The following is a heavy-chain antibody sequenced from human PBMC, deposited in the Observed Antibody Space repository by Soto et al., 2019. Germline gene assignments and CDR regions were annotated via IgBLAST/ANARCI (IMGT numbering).Heavy chain of an antibody. D-gene: IGHD2-21*02. CDR3: ARMTSSGYYYGMDV. V-gene: IGHV1-69*13. Sequence: SVKVSCKASGGTFSSYAISWVRQAPGQGLEWMGGIIPIFGTANYAQKFQGRVTITADESTSTAYMGLSSLRSEDTAVYYCARMTSSGYYYGMDVWGQGTTVTVSS. CDR1: GGTFSSYA. J-gene: IGHJ6*02. CDR2: IIPIFGTA.